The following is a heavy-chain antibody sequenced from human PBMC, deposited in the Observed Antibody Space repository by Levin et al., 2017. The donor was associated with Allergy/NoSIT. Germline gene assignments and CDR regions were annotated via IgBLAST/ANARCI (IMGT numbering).Heavy chain of an antibody. CDR1: GGSISSSNW. CDR2: IYHSGST. V-gene: IGHV4-4*02. D-gene: IGHD6-13*01. CDR3: ARDQQLASHFDY. J-gene: IGHJ4*02. Sequence: GSLRLSCAVSGGSISSSNWWSWVRQPPGKGLEWIGEIYHSGSTNYNPSLKSRVTISVDKSKNQFSLKLSSVTAADTAVYYCARDQQLASHFDYWGQGTLVTVSS.